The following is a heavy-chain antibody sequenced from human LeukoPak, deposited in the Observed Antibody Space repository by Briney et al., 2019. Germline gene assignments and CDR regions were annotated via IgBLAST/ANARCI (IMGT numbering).Heavy chain of an antibody. V-gene: IGHV4-34*01. D-gene: IGHD6-13*01. J-gene: IGHJ4*02. CDR3: AREAGIAAAGPFDY. CDR2: INHSRST. CDR1: GGSFSGYY. Sequence: SETLSLTCAVYGGSFSGYYWSWIRQPPGKGLEWIGEINHSRSTNYNPSLKSRVTISVDTSKNQFSLKLSSVTAADTAVYYCAREAGIAAAGPFDYWGQGTLVTVSS.